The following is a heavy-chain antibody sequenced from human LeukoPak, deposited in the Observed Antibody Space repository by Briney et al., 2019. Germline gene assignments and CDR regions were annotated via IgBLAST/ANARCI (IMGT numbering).Heavy chain of an antibody. V-gene: IGHV4-59*12. CDR1: GGSISNYY. Sequence: SETLSLTCTVSGGSISNYYWNYIRQPPGKGLEWIGYIYYSGITNYNPSLKSRVTISVDTSKNQFSLKLSSVTAADTAVYYCASRLTFGGATVRDYWGQGTLVTVSS. CDR2: IYYSGIT. J-gene: IGHJ4*02. D-gene: IGHD3-16*01. CDR3: ASRLTFGGATVRDY.